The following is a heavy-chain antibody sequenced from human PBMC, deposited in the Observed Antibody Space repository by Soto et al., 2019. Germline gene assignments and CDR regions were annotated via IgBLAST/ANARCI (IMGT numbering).Heavy chain of an antibody. CDR1: GFTFNDYA. V-gene: IGHV3-30*03. CDR3: SRGTYYPHSSGLQADS. J-gene: IGHJ5*01. CDR2: ISSDGHHQ. D-gene: IGHD3-22*01. Sequence: GGSLRLSCATSGFTFNDYAMYWVRQAPGQGLEWVAMISSDGHHQFYVDNLRGRFTVSRDNSKNTLFLQMNSLRPEDTAVYYCSRGTYYPHSSGLQADSWGLCTVVTVYS.